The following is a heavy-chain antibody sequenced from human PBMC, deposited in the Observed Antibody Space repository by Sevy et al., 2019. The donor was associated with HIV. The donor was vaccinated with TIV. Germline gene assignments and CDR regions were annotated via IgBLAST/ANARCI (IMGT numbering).Heavy chain of an antibody. V-gene: IGHV1-69*13. J-gene: IGHJ4*02. CDR3: ARYGEAMAWAHFDY. D-gene: IGHD5-18*01. CDR2: IIPIFGTA. Sequence: ASVKVSCKASGGTFSSYAISWVRQAPGQGLEWMGGIIPIFGTANYAQTFQGRVTITADESTSTAYMELSSLGSEDPAVYYCARYGEAMAWAHFDYWGQGTLVTVSS. CDR1: GGTFSSYA.